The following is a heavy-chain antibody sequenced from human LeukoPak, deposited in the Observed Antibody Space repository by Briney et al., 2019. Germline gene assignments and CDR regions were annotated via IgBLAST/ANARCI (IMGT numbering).Heavy chain of an antibody. CDR1: GYTLTELS. Sequence: ASVKVSCKVSGYTLTELSMHWVRQAPGKGLEWMGGFDPEDGETIYAQKFQGRVTMTEDTSTDTAYMELSSLRSEDTAVYYCATDHRGGRTNWFDPWGQGTLVTVSS. CDR2: FDPEDGET. V-gene: IGHV1-24*01. J-gene: IGHJ5*02. D-gene: IGHD3-16*01. CDR3: ATDHRGGRTNWFDP.